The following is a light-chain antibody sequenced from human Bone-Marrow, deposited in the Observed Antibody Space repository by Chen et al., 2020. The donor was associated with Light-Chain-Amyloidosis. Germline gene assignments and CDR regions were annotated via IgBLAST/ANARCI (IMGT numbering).Light chain of an antibody. Sequence: SYELTQPPSVSVSPGQTARITCSGDDLPTKYAYWYQQKPGQAPVLVIHRDTERPSGISERLSGSSSGTTDTLTISGVQAEDEADYHCQSADSSGTYEVIFGGGTKLTVL. CDR1: DLPTKY. CDR3: QSADSSGTYEVI. CDR2: RDT. J-gene: IGLJ2*01. V-gene: IGLV3-25*03.